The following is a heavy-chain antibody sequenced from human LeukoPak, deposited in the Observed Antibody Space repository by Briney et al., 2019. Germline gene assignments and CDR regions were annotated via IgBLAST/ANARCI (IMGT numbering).Heavy chain of an antibody. Sequence: SVKVSCKASGGTFSSYAIGWVRQAPGQGLEWMGGIIPIFGTANYAQKFQGRVTITADESTSTAYMELSSLRSEDTAVYYCARAEGYCSSTSCYYYYMDVWGKGTTVTISS. CDR2: IIPIFGTA. V-gene: IGHV1-69*13. CDR1: GGTFSSYA. CDR3: ARAEGYCSSTSCYYYYMDV. J-gene: IGHJ6*03. D-gene: IGHD2-2*01.